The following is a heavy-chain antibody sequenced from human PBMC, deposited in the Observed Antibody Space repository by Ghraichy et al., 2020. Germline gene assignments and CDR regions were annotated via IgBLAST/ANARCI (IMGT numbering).Heavy chain of an antibody. CDR1: GFTFSSYA. D-gene: IGHD1-26*01. CDR2: ISGSGGST. J-gene: IGHJ4*02. V-gene: IGHV3-23*01. Sequence: GGSLRLSCAASGFTFSSYAMSWVRQAPGKGLEWVSAISGSGGSTYYADSVKGRFTISRDNSKNTLYLQMNSLRAEDTAVYYCAKDPLSESYYHHWDYWGQGTLVTVSS. CDR3: AKDPLSESYYHHWDY.